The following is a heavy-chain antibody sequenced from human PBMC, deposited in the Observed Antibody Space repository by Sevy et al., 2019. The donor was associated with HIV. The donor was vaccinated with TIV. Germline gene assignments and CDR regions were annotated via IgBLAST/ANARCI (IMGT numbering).Heavy chain of an antibody. J-gene: IGHJ4*02. CDR2: FDREDGET. D-gene: IGHD4-17*01. CDR3: ATRGDYGLRYDFDY. V-gene: IGHV1-24*01. CDR1: GYTLTELS. Sequence: ASVKVSCKVSGYTLTELSMHWVRQAPGKGLAWMGGFDREDGETIYAQKFQGRVTMTEDKSTDTAYMELSSLRAEDTALYYCATRGDYGLRYDFDYWGQGILVTVSS.